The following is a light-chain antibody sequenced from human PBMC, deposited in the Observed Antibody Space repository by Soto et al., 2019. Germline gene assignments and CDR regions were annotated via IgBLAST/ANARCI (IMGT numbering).Light chain of an antibody. CDR3: QQYNNWPRT. V-gene: IGKV3-15*01. Sequence: EIVMTQSPATLSVSPGERATLSCRASQSVSSNLAWYQQKHGPAPRLLIYGASTRATGIPARFSGSGSGTEFTLTISSLQSEDFAVYYCQQYNNWPRTFGQGTKVEIK. J-gene: IGKJ1*01. CDR2: GAS. CDR1: QSVSSN.